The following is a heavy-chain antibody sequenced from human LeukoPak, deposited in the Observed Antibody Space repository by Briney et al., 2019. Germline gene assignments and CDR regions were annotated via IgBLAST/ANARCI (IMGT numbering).Heavy chain of an antibody. CDR1: GFTFSSYG. D-gene: IGHD1-26*01. Sequence: GGSLRLSCAASGFTFSSYGMHWVRQAPGKGLEWVAFIRYDGSNKYYADSVKGRFTISRDNSKNTLYLQMNSLRAEDTAVYYCASVTHIVGATGVEDYWGQGTLVTVSS. CDR3: ASVTHIVGATGVEDY. CDR2: IRYDGSNK. J-gene: IGHJ4*02. V-gene: IGHV3-30*02.